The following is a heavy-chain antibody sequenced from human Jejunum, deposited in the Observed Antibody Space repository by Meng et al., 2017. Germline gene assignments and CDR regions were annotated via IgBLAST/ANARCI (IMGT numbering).Heavy chain of an antibody. Sequence: GESLKISCAASGFHFSNYWMHWVRQVPGKGLVWVSRIKGDGYSTSYADSVKGRFTISRVNPKSTLYLQMNSLRAEDTAVYYCASGEGDSRYYFDYWGQGILVTVSS. CDR2: IKGDGYST. V-gene: IGHV3-74*01. CDR1: GFHFSNYW. CDR3: ASGEGDSRYYFDY. J-gene: IGHJ4*02. D-gene: IGHD3-22*01.